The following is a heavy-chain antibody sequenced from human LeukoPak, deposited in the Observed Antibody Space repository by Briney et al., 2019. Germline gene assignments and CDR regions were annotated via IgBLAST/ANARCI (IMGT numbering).Heavy chain of an antibody. CDR3: ARVYDYVWGSYRLTPYYYYYYMDV. D-gene: IGHD3-16*02. CDR2: INPNSGDT. V-gene: IGHV1-2*06. Sequence: ASVKVSCKASGYTFTAYYMHWVRQAPGQGLEWMGRINPNSGDTIYAQNFQGRVTVTRDTSISTAYMELSSLRSEDTAVYYCARVYDYVWGSYRLTPYYYYYYMDVWGKGTTVTVSS. CDR1: GYTFTAYY. J-gene: IGHJ6*03.